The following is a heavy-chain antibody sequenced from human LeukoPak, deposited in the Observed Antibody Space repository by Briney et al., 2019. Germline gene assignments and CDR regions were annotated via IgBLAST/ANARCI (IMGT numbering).Heavy chain of an antibody. CDR1: GGSISSGGYY. CDR2: IYYSGST. D-gene: IGHD6-25*01. CDR3: ARGRAIAADVDY. J-gene: IGHJ4*02. Sequence: PSETLSLTCTVSGGSISSGGYYWSWIRQPPGKGLEWIGYIYYSGSTNYNPSLKSRVTISVDTSKNQFSLKLSSVTAADTAVYYCARGRAIAADVDYWGQGTLVTVSS. V-gene: IGHV4-61*08.